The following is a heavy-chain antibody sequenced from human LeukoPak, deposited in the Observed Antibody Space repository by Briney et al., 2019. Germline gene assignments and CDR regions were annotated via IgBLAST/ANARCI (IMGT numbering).Heavy chain of an antibody. Sequence: GGSLRLSCAASGFTFSSYSMNWVRQAPGKGLEWVSSISSSSSYIYYADSVKGRFTISRDNAKNSLYLQMNSLRAEDTAVYCCARKLNFWSGYAASDYWGQGTLVTVSS. J-gene: IGHJ4*02. CDR2: ISSSSSYI. CDR3: ARKLNFWSGYAASDY. V-gene: IGHV3-21*01. CDR1: GFTFSSYS. D-gene: IGHD3-3*01.